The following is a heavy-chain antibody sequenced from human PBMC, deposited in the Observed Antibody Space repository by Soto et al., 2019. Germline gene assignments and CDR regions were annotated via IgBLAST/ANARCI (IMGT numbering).Heavy chain of an antibody. V-gene: IGHV4-61*01. D-gene: IGHD3-10*01. CDR2: IYYSGST. Sequence: SETLSLTCTVSGGSVSSGSYYWSWIRQPPGKGLEWIGYIYYSGSTNYNPSLRSRVTISVDTSKNQFSLKLSSVTAADTAVYYCARVLFGSGSYYDYWGQGTLVTVSS. CDR3: ARVLFGSGSYYDY. CDR1: GGSVSSGSYY. J-gene: IGHJ4*02.